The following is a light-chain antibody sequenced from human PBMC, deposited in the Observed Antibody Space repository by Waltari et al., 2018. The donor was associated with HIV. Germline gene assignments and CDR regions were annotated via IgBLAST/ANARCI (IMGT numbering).Light chain of an antibody. V-gene: IGLV3-21*02. J-gene: IGLJ3*02. CDR3: QVWDSNSDHWV. Sequence: SYVLTQPPSVSVAPGQTARITCGGNNIGSKSVHWYPQKPGQAPVLVVYDDSDRPSGIAERFSGSNSGSTATLTISRVEAGDEADYYCQVWDSNSDHWVFGGGTKLTVL. CDR1: NIGSKS. CDR2: DDS.